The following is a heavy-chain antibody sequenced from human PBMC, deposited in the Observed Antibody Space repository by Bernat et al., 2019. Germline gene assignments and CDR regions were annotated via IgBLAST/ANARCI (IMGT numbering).Heavy chain of an antibody. J-gene: IGHJ6*02. Sequence: EVQLLESGGGLVQPGGSLGLSCAASGFTFSSYAMSWVRQAPGKGLEWVSAISGSGGSTYYADSVKGRFTISRDNSKNTLYLQMNSLRAEDTAVYYCANPPVAGVYYYYGMDVWGQGTTVTVSS. CDR2: ISGSGGST. CDR3: ANPPVAGVYYYYGMDV. D-gene: IGHD6-19*01. CDR1: GFTFSSYA. V-gene: IGHV3-23*01.